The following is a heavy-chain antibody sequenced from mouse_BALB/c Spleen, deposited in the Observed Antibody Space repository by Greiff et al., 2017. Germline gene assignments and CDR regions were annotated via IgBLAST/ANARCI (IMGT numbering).Heavy chain of an antibody. CDR1: GFSLTSYG. V-gene: IGHV2-4-1*01. Sequence: QVQLQQSGPGLVQPSQSLSITCTVSGFSLTSYGVHWVRQSPGKGLEWLGVIWSGGSTDYNAAFISRLSISKDNSKSQVFFKMNSLHADDTAIYYCARNIGSSYGFAYWGQGTLVTVSA. J-gene: IGHJ3*01. D-gene: IGHD1-1*01. CDR2: IWSGGST. CDR3: ARNIGSSYGFAY.